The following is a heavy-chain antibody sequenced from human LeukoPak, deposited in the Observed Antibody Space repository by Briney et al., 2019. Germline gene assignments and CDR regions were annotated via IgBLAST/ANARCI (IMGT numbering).Heavy chain of an antibody. Sequence: SVKVSCKASGGTFSSYAISWVRQAPGQGLEWMGGIIPIFGTANYAQKFQGRVTITADESTSTAYMELSSLRSEDTAVYYCARVSQASHRYCSGGSCYRNSFDYWGQGTLATVSS. D-gene: IGHD2-15*01. CDR3: ARVSQASHRYCSGGSCYRNSFDY. J-gene: IGHJ4*02. V-gene: IGHV1-69*13. CDR1: GGTFSSYA. CDR2: IIPIFGTA.